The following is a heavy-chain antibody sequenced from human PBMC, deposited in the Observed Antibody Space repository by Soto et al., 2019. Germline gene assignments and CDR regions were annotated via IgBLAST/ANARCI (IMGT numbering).Heavy chain of an antibody. J-gene: IGHJ4*02. CDR1: GGSISSYY. V-gene: IGHV4-59*01. Sequence: PSETLSRTCTVSGGSISSYYWSWIRQPPGKGLEWIGYIYYSGSTNYNPSLKSRVTISVDTSKNQFSLKLSSVTAADTAVYYCARRYGGNFYFWGQGTLVTVS. D-gene: IGHD1-26*01. CDR2: IYYSGST. CDR3: ARRYGGNFYF.